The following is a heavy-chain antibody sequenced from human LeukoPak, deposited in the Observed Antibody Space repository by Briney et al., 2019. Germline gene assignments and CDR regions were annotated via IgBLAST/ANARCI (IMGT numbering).Heavy chain of an antibody. CDR1: GYSFTSYW. V-gene: IGHV5-51*01. J-gene: IGHJ3*02. D-gene: IGHD6-19*01. CDR2: IYPGDSDT. CDR3: ARHKQWLVPDAFDI. Sequence: GESLQISCQGSGYSFTSYWIGWVRQMPGKGLEWMGIIYPGDSDTRYSPSFQGQVTISADKSISTAYLQWSSLKASDTAMYYCARHKQWLVPDAFDIWGQGTKVTVSS.